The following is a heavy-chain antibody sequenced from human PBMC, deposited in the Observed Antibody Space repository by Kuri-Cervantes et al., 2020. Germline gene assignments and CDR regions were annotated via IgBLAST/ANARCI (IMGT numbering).Heavy chain of an antibody. CDR1: GYSISSGYY. J-gene: IGHJ4*02. CDR3: ARGAYGDY. CDR2: IYHSGST. Sequence: SQTLSLTCAVSGYSISSGYYWGWIRQPPGKGLEWIGSIYHSGSTYYNPSLKSQVTISVDTSKNQFSLKLSSVTAADTAVYYCARGAYGDYWGQGTLVTVSS. D-gene: IGHD5-12*01. V-gene: IGHV4-38-2*01.